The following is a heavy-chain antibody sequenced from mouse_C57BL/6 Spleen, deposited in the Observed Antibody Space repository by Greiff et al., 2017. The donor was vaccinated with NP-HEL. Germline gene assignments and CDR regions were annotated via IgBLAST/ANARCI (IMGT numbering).Heavy chain of an antibody. CDR1: GYTFTSYG. V-gene: IGHV1-81*01. CDR2: IYPRSGNT. CDR3: ARVGVPGYDYDGAWFAY. J-gene: IGHJ3*01. Sequence: QVQLQQSGAELARPGASVKLSCKASGYTFTSYGISWVKQRTGQGLEWIGEIYPRSGNTYYNEKFKGKATLTADKSSSTAYMELRSLTSEDSAVYFCARVGVPGYDYDGAWFAYWGQGTLVTVSA. D-gene: IGHD2-4*01.